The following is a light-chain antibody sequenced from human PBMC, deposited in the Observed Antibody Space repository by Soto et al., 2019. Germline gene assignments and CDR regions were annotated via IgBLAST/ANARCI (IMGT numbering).Light chain of an antibody. CDR1: QNISVY. CDR2: AAS. Sequence: EKVLSHARAALSLSPVVRNSRSCRAAQNISVYLAWYRQKPGQAPRLLIYAASNRATGIPARFSGSGSGTDFTLTISSLEPEDLAVYYCQQRNNWPPGITFGQGTRLEI. V-gene: IGKV3-11*01. CDR3: QQRNNWPPGIT. J-gene: IGKJ5*01.